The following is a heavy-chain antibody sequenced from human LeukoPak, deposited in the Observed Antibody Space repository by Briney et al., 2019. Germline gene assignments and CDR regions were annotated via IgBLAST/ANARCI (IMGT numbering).Heavy chain of an antibody. V-gene: IGHV4-38-2*02. CDR1: GYSISSGYY. CDR2: IYHSGST. CDR3: ARGAGSGSYYTVY. J-gene: IGHJ4*02. Sequence: SETLSLTYTVSGYSISSGYYWGWIRQPPGKGLEWIGSIYHSGSTYYNPSLKSRVTISVDTSKNQFSLKLSSVTAADTAVYYCARGAGSGSYYTVYWGQGTLVTVSS. D-gene: IGHD3-10*01.